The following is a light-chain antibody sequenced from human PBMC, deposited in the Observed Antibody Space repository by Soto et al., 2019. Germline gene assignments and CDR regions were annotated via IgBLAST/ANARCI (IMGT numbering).Light chain of an antibody. CDR3: QQRSNWST. J-gene: IGKJ1*01. CDR1: QSVSSY. V-gene: IGKV3-11*01. Sequence: EIVLTQSPATLSLSPGERATLSCRASQSVSSYLAWYQQKPGQAPRLLIYDASNRATGIPARFSGSGPGTDFTLTISSLEPEDFAVYYCQQRSNWSTFGHGTKVDI. CDR2: DAS.